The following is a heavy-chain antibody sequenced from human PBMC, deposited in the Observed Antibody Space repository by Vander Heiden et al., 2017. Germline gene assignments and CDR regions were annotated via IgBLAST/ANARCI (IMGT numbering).Heavy chain of an antibody. CDR1: GFPVSANY. D-gene: IGHD6-19*01. CDR2: VYSGGST. Sequence: EVQLVASGGGLLQPGGSLRLSFSASGFPVSANYMNWVRQAPGKGLEWVSVVYSGGSTYYADSVKGRFTISRDNSKNTLYLQMNSLRAEDTAVYYCARGHSSGWDWGQGTLVTVSS. CDR3: ARGHSSGWD. V-gene: IGHV3-53*01. J-gene: IGHJ4*02.